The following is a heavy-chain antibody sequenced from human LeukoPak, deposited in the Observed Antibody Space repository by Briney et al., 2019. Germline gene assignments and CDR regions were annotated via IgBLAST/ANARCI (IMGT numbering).Heavy chain of an antibody. Sequence: GRSLRLSCAASGFTFSSYGMHWVRQAPGKGLEWVAVIWYDGSNKYYADSVKGRFTISRDNSKNTLYLQMNSLRAEDTAVYYCARGFGWTTVLTGLDVWGQGTTVTVSS. D-gene: IGHD4-23*01. CDR3: ARGFGWTTVLTGLDV. CDR1: GFTFSSYG. CDR2: IWYDGSNK. J-gene: IGHJ6*02. V-gene: IGHV3-33*01.